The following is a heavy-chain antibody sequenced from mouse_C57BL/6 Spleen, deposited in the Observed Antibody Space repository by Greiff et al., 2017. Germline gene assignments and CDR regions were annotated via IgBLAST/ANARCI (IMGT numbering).Heavy chain of an antibody. V-gene: IGHV5-6*01. CDR1: GFTFSSYG. D-gene: IGHD1-1*01. Sequence: EVKLVESGGDLVKPGGSLKLSCAASGFTFSSYGMSWVRQTPDKRLEWVATISSGGSYTYYPDSVKGRFTISRDNAKNTLYLQMSSLKSEDTAMYYCARLSPFITNYAMDYWGQGTSVTVSS. CDR3: ARLSPFITNYAMDY. J-gene: IGHJ4*01. CDR2: ISSGGSYT.